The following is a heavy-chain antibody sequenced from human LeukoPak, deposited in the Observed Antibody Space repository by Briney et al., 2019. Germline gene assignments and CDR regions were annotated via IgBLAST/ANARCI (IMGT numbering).Heavy chain of an antibody. J-gene: IGHJ4*02. CDR1: GYTFTSYA. V-gene: IGHV7-4-1*02. CDR2: INTNTGNP. Sequence: ASVKVSCKASGYTFTSYAMNWVRPAPGQGLEWMGWINTNTGNPTYAQGFTGRFVFSLDTSVSTAYLQISSLKAEDTAVYYCGREGIVGATNGEFDYWGQGTLVTVSS. CDR3: GREGIVGATNGEFDY. D-gene: IGHD1-26*01.